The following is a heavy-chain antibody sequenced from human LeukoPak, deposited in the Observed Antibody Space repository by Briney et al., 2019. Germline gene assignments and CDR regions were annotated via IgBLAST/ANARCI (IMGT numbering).Heavy chain of an antibody. D-gene: IGHD2-21*02. CDR2: ISYDGSNK. V-gene: IGHV3-30-3*01. CDR1: GFTFSSYA. J-gene: IGHJ4*02. CDR3: TREDDGGDWFDY. Sequence: GGSLRLSCAASGFTFSSYAMHWVRQAPGKGLEWVAVISYDGSNKYYADSVKGRFTISRDNSTNTLYLQRNSLGAEDTAVYYCTREDDGGDWFDYWGQGTLVTVSS.